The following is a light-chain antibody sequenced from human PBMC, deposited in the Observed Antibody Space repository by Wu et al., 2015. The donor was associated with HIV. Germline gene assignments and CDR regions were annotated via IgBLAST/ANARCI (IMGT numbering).Light chain of an antibody. CDR2: GAS. Sequence: EIVLTQSPGTLSLSPGERATLFCRASQSLSNNYLAWYQQRSGQAPRLLIYGASTRATGIPDRFSGSGSGTDFTLTISRLEPEDFAVYYCLQYGRTPYSFGQGTKLEIK. J-gene: IGKJ2*03. V-gene: IGKV3-20*01. CDR1: QSLSNNY. CDR3: LQYGRTPYS.